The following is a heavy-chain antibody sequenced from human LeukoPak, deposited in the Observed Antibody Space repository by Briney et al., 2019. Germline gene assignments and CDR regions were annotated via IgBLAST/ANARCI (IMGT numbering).Heavy chain of an antibody. CDR2: MRYDGSKK. CDR1: GFTFSNYG. J-gene: IGHJ4*02. D-gene: IGHD4-23*01. CDR3: ARGAHKRDDYGGLLDY. Sequence: GGSLRLSCAASGFTFSNYGMHWVRQAPGKGLEWVAFMRYDGSKKSYADSVKGRFTISRDNSKNTLYLQMNSLRAEDTAVYYCARGAHKRDDYGGLLDYWGQGTLVTVSS. V-gene: IGHV3-30*02.